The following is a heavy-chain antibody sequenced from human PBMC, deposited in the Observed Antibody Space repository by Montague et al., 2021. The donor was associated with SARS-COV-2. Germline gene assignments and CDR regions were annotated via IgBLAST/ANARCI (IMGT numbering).Heavy chain of an antibody. CDR2: IYTSGRT. CDR3: ARHRGVSAAVQNNFDP. J-gene: IGHJ5*02. V-gene: IGHV4-61*09. D-gene: IGHD6-25*01. CDR1: GGSISTGSYY. Sequence: TLSLTCTVSGGSISTGSYYWSWIRQPAGKRLEWIGDIYTSGRTNYNPSVKSRVTISVDTSKNQFSLRPNSVTAADTAVYYCARHRGVSAAVQNNFDPWGQGTLVTVSS.